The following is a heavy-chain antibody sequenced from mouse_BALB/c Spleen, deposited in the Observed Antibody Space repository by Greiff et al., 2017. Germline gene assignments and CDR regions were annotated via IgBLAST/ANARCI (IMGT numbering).Heavy chain of an antibody. Sequence: QVQLQQSGAELVRPGVSVKISCKGSGYTFTDYAMHWVKQSHAKSLEWIGVISTYYGDASYNQKFKGKATMTVDKSSSTAYMELARLTSEDSAIYYCARGDYDPAWFAYWGQGTLVTVSA. D-gene: IGHD2-4*01. CDR3: ARGDYDPAWFAY. CDR1: GYTFTDYA. J-gene: IGHJ3*01. V-gene: IGHV1S137*01. CDR2: ISTYYGDA.